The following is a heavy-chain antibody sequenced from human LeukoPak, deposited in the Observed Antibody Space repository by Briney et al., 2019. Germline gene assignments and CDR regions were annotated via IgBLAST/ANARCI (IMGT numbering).Heavy chain of an antibody. V-gene: IGHV4-38-2*02. Sequence: SETLSLTCTVSGYSINSGYYWSWIRQPPGKRLEWIGSIYYSGSTYSNPTLKSRLTISVDTSKNQISLNLTSVTAADAAVYYCARDGGYSYADAFDIWGQGTMVTVSS. CDR1: GYSINSGYY. CDR2: IYYSGST. J-gene: IGHJ3*02. CDR3: ARDGGYSYADAFDI. D-gene: IGHD5-18*01.